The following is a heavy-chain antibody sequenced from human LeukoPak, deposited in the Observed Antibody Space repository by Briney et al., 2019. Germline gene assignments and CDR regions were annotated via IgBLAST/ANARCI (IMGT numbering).Heavy chain of an antibody. CDR3: AKFGLVIRAFDY. CDR1: GFTFSSYG. J-gene: IGHJ4*02. V-gene: IGHV3-30*18. Sequence: GGSLRLSCAASGFTFSSYGMHWVRQAPGKGLEWVAVISYDGSNKYYADSVKGRFTISRDNSKNTLYLQMNSLRAEDTAVYYCAKFGLVIRAFDYWGQGPLVTVSS. CDR2: ISYDGSNK. D-gene: IGHD3/OR15-3a*01.